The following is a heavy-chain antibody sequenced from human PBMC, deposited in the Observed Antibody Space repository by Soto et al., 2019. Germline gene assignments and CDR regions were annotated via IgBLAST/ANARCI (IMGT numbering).Heavy chain of an antibody. J-gene: IGHJ4*02. CDR2: VYNSGST. CDR1: GGSISSNY. CDR3: ARYSREAVAGYTLDN. D-gene: IGHD6-13*01. V-gene: IGHV4-59*01. Sequence: XATLSLTFTVSGGSISSNYWTWIGQPPGKGLEWIGYVYNSGSTNYNPSLKSRVTISEDTSKSQFSLKVNSMTAADTAVYYCARYSREAVAGYTLDNWGQGILVTVSS.